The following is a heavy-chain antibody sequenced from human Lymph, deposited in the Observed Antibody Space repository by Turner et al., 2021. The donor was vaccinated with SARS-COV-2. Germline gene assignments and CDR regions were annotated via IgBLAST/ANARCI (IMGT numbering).Heavy chain of an antibody. Sequence: EVPLVESGGGLVQPGGSLRLSCAASGFTFSTYSMNWVRKAAGKGLEWISSISSNSSYIYYADSVKGRYTNSRDDAKNSLYLQMNSLRAEETAGYYCARDIPTTADYFDYWGQGTLVTVSS. CDR2: ISSNSSYI. CDR3: ARDIPTTADYFDY. D-gene: IGHD4-17*01. CDR1: GFTFSTYS. V-gene: IGHV3-21*01. J-gene: IGHJ4*02.